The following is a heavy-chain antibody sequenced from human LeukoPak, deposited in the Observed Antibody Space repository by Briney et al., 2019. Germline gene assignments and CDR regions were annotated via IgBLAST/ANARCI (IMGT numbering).Heavy chain of an antibody. CDR3: AREFSGRYPPSYFDY. D-gene: IGHD1-26*01. V-gene: IGHV1-18*04. J-gene: IGHJ4*02. Sequence: GSVKVSCKASGYTFTVFYMHWVRQAPGQGLEWMGWISADNGNTNYAQKLQGRVTVTTDTSTSTAYMELRSLRSDDTAVYYCAREFSGRYPPSYFDYWGQGTLVTVSS. CDR2: ISADNGNT. CDR1: GYTFTVFY.